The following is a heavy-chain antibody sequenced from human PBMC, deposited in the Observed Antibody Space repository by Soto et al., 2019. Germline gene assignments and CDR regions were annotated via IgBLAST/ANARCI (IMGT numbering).Heavy chain of an antibody. CDR3: AKDRRPYSSGRPYYFDY. CDR1: GFTFSSYV. D-gene: IGHD6-19*01. V-gene: IGHV3-23*01. CDR2: ISGSGGST. J-gene: IGHJ4*02. Sequence: GGSLRLSCAASGFTFSSYVLNWVRQTPGKGLERVSGISGSGGSTYYADSVKGRFTISRDNSKNSLYLQMNSLRAEDMAVYYCAKDRRPYSSGRPYYFDYWGQGTLVTVSS.